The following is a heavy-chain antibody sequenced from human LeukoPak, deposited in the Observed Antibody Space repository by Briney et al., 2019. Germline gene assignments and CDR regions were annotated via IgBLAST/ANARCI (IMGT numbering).Heavy chain of an antibody. J-gene: IGHJ4*02. CDR1: GFTVSSNY. CDR3: ARDKNALCSATCRSEFDY. D-gene: IGHD2-2*01. CDR2: IRFDGSDK. V-gene: IGHV3-30*02. Sequence: GGSPRLSCAASGFTVSSNYMSWVRQAPGKRLEWVAFIRFDGSDKYYADSVKGRFTISRDNSKNTLFLQMNSLRAEDTAVYYCARDKNALCSATCRSEFDYWGQGTLVTVSS.